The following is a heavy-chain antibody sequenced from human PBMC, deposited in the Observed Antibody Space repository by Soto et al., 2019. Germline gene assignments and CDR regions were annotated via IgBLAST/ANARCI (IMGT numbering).Heavy chain of an antibody. D-gene: IGHD3-16*01. V-gene: IGHV4-59*01. Sequence: SETLSLTCTVSGDSIGSNYCSWIRQPPGKGLEWIGYIFYDGSTIYNPSLKSRVTISVDTSKNQFSLELHSVTAADTAIYYCAMSSYISNPPDYWGQGTLVTVSS. CDR3: AMSSYISNPPDY. CDR1: GDSIGSNY. CDR2: IFYDGST. J-gene: IGHJ4*02.